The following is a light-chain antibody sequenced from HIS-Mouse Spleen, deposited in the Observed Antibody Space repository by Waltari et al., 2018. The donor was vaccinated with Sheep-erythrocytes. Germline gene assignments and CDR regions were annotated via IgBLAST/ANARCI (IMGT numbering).Light chain of an antibody. CDR1: SSAAGGSNY. CDR2: DVS. J-gene: IGLJ1*01. Sequence: QSALTQPRSVSGSPGQSVTISCTGTSSAAGGSNYVSWYQQHPGKAPKLMIYDVSKRPSGVPDRFSGSKSGNTASLTISGLQAEDEADYYCCSYAGSYNYVFGTGTKVTVL. V-gene: IGLV2-11*01. CDR3: CSYAGSYNYV.